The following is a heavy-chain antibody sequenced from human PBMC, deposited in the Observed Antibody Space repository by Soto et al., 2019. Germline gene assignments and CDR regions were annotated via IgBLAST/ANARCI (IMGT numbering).Heavy chain of an antibody. J-gene: IGHJ4*02. CDR2: ISGSGGTT. CDR3: AKGLSTVTTFYDY. V-gene: IGHV3-23*01. D-gene: IGHD4-17*01. CDR1: GFTFSSYA. Sequence: PGGSLRLSCAASGFTFSSYAMTWVRQAPGKGLEWVSVISGSGGTTYFADSVKGRFTISRDNSKNTLYLQMNSLRAEDTAVYYCAKGLSTVTTFYDYWGQGTLVTVSS.